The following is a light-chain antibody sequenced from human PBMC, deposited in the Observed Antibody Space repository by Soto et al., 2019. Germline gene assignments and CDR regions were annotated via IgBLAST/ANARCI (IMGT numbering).Light chain of an antibody. CDR3: GTWDSSLSVVV. V-gene: IGLV1-51*01. J-gene: IGLJ2*01. Sequence: QAVVTQPPSVSAAPGQKVTISCSGSSSNIGNNYVSWYQQVPGTAPQLLIYDNDKRPTGIPDRFSGSKSGTSATLGITGLQTGDEADYYCGTWDSSLSVVVFGGGTQLTVL. CDR1: SSNIGNNY. CDR2: DND.